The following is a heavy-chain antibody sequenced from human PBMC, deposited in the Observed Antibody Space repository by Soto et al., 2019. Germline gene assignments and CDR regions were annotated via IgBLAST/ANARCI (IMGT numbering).Heavy chain of an antibody. CDR1: GYTFSSYG. CDR3: ARRSGDDRSGYSVY. Sequence: WASVKVSCKTSGYTFSSYGITWVRQAPGQGLEWVGWSSAYNGNTNYAQNLQGRVTMTTDTSTSTAYMELRSLRCDDTAVYYCARRSGDDRSGYSVYWGQGTMVIVSS. D-gene: IGHD3-22*01. CDR2: SSAYNGNT. J-gene: IGHJ4*02. V-gene: IGHV1-18*04.